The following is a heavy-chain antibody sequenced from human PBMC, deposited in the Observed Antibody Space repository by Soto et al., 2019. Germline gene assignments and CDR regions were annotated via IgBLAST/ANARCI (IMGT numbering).Heavy chain of an antibody. CDR2: IWYDGSNK. CDR1: GFTFSSYG. D-gene: IGHD6-19*01. CDR3: ARVTQWLEFDY. V-gene: IGHV3-33*01. Sequence: GGSLRLSCAASGFTFSSYGMHWVRQATGKGLEWVAVIWYDGSNKYYADSVKGRFTISRDNSKNTLYLQMNSLRAEDTAVYYCARVTQWLEFDYWGQGTLVTVSS. J-gene: IGHJ4*02.